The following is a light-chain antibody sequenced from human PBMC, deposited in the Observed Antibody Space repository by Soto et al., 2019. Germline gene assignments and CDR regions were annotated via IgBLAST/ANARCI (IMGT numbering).Light chain of an antibody. CDR1: QGISSY. CDR2: AAS. J-gene: IGKJ5*01. CDR3: QQSTGYPIT. Sequence: DIQLTQSPSFLSASVGDRVTITCRASQGISSYLAWYQQKPGKAPKLLIYAASTLQSGVPSRFSGSGSGTEFTLAIISLQPEDFTTYYCQQSTGYPITFGQGTRLEIK. V-gene: IGKV1-9*01.